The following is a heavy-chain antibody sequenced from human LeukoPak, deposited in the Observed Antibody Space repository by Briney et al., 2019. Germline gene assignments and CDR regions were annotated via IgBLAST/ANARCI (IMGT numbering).Heavy chain of an antibody. Sequence: GGSPRLSCAASGFTFDDYGMSWVRQAPGKGLEWVSGINWNGGSTGYADSVKGRFTISRDNAKNSLYLQMNSLRAEDTALYYCARESYSSSWFHLYYYYMDVWGKGTTVTVSS. CDR1: GFTFDDYG. D-gene: IGHD6-13*01. V-gene: IGHV3-20*04. CDR3: ARESYSSSWFHLYYYYMDV. CDR2: INWNGGST. J-gene: IGHJ6*03.